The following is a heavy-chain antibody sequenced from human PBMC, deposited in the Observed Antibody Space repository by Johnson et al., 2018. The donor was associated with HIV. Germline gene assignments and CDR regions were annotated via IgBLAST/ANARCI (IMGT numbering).Heavy chain of an antibody. CDR3: ARAYTYGAFDI. Sequence: VQLVESGGTVVRPGGSLRLSCAASGFTFDDYGMSWVRQAPGKGLEWVSGINWNGGSTSYGDSVKGRFTISRDNSKNTLYLQMNSLRVDDTAIYYCARAYTYGAFDIWGQGTMVTVSS. CDR2: INWNGGST. D-gene: IGHD5-18*01. J-gene: IGHJ3*02. V-gene: IGHV3-20*04. CDR1: GFTFDDYG.